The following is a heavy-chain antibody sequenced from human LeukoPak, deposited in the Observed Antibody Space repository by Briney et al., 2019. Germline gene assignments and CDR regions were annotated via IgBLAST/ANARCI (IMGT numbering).Heavy chain of an antibody. CDR2: IYYSGST. CDR3: ARFRFDIMITFGGVIGAFDI. CDR1: GGSISSYY. Sequence: PSETLSLTCTVSGGSISSYYWSWIRQPPGKGLEWIGYIYYSGSTNYNPSLKSRVTISVDTSKNQFSLKLSSVTAADTAVYYCARFRFDIMITFGGVIGAFDIWGQGTMVTVSS. J-gene: IGHJ3*02. V-gene: IGHV4-59*08. D-gene: IGHD3-16*02.